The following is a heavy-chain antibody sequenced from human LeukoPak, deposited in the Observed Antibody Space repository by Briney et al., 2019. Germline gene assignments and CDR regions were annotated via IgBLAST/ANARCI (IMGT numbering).Heavy chain of an antibody. CDR3: ARDHCSDNDCYEDYYYGMDV. CDR2: ITPSGGT. J-gene: IGHJ6*02. D-gene: IGHD2-21*02. Sequence: ASVKVSCKASGYTFTSYAIHWVRQAPGQGLEWMGWITPSGGTNYPQKFEGRVTMTRDTSISTAYMELSRLRSDDTAVYYCARDHCSDNDCYEDYYYGMDVWGQGTTVTVSS. V-gene: IGHV1-2*02. CDR1: GYTFTSYA.